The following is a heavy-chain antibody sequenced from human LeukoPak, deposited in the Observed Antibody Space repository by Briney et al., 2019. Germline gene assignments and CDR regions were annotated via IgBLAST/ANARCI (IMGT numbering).Heavy chain of an antibody. CDR1: GYSISSGYY. V-gene: IGHV4-38-2*01. CDR2: IYHSGST. CDR3: ARLAVPYRFDY. Sequence: PSETLSLTCAVSGYSISSGYYWGWIRQPPGKGLEWIGSIYHSGSTYYNPSLKSRVTISVDTSKNQFSLKLSSVTAADTAVYYCARLAVPYRFDYWGQGTLVTVSS. D-gene: IGHD6-19*01. J-gene: IGHJ4*02.